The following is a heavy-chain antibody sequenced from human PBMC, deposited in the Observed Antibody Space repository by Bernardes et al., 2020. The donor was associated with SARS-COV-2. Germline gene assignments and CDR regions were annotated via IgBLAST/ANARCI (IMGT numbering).Heavy chain of an antibody. J-gene: IGHJ6*02. CDR2: IWYDGSNK. Sequence: GGSLILSCAASGFTFSSYGMHWVRQAPGQGLEWVAVIWYDGSNKYYADSVKGRFTISRDNSKNTLYLQMNSLRAEDTAVYYCGGSTSHLYGMDVWGQGTTVTVSS. CDR3: GGSTSHLYGMDV. CDR1: GFTFSSYG. V-gene: IGHV3-33*01. D-gene: IGHD2-2*01.